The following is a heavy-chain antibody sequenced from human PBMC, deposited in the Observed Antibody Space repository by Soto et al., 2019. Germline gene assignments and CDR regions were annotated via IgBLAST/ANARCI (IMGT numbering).Heavy chain of an antibody. Sequence: GGSLRLSCTASGFPFSRFGMHWVRQAPGKGLEWLSVISDDGSQKYYGDSVKGRFTISRDNSKSTLYLQTNSLNAEDTAVYWCAKAGASGSFAYYGMDVWGQGTTVTVSS. CDR1: GFPFSRFG. CDR2: ISDDGSQK. V-gene: IGHV3-30*18. J-gene: IGHJ6*02. D-gene: IGHD3-10*01. CDR3: AKAGASGSFAYYGMDV.